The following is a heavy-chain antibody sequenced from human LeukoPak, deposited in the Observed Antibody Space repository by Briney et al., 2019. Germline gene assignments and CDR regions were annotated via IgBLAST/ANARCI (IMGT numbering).Heavy chain of an antibody. CDR2: IIPIFGIA. D-gene: IGHD3-22*01. Sequence: SVKVSCKASGGTFISYAISWVRQAPGQGLEWMGRIIPIFGIANYAQKFQGRVTITADKSTSTAYMELSSLRSEDTAVYYCARSTAITLIVVDPWGQGTLVTVSS. J-gene: IGHJ5*02. CDR3: ARSTAITLIVVDP. V-gene: IGHV1-69*04. CDR1: GGTFISYA.